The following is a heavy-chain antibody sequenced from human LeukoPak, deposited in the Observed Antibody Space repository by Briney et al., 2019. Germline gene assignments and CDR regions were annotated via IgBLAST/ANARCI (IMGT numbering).Heavy chain of an antibody. CDR2: INHSGST. CDR3: AEGRIAAAGGYHYGMDV. Sequence: PSETLSLTCAVYGGSFSGYYWSWIRQPPGKGLEWIGEINHSGSTNYNPSPKSRVTISVDTSKNQFSLKLSSVTAADTAVYYCAEGRIAAAGGYHYGMDVWGQGTTVTVSS. CDR1: GGSFSGYY. J-gene: IGHJ6*02. D-gene: IGHD6-13*01. V-gene: IGHV4-34*01.